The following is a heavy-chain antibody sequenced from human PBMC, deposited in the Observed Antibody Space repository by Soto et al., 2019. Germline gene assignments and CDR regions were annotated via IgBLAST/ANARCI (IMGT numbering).Heavy chain of an antibody. V-gene: IGHV5-51*01. Sequence: GDSLRISCDGSGYSFTIYCIGLVLQMPGKGLEWMGIIYPGDSDTRYSPSFQGQVTISADKAISTAYLQWSSLKASDTAMYYCARGSIYTPYGMDVWGQGTTVTVSS. CDR1: GYSFTIYC. CDR2: IYPGDSDT. CDR3: ARGSIYTPYGMDV. D-gene: IGHD3-10*01. J-gene: IGHJ6*02.